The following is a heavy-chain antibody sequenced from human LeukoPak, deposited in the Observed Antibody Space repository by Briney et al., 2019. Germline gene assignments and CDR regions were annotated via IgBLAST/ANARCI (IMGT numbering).Heavy chain of an antibody. D-gene: IGHD3-9*01. CDR2: MNPNSGHT. CDR3: ARGRRRYFDWSTPVYYFDY. V-gene: IGHV1-8*03. Sequence: VSVKVSCKASGYTFTSYDINWLRQATGQGLEWMGWMNPNSGHTGYAQKFQGRVTITRNTSISTAYMELSSLRSEDTAVYYCARGRRRYFDWSTPVYYFDYWGQGTLVTVSS. J-gene: IGHJ4*02. CDR1: GYTFTSYD.